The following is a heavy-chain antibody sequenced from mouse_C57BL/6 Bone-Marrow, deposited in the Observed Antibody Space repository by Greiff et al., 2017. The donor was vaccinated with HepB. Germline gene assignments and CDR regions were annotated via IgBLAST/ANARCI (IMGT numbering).Heavy chain of an antibody. J-gene: IGHJ1*03. CDR3: ARDFAYYGSKDWYFDV. CDR2: INPYNGGT. CDR1: GYTFTDYY. D-gene: IGHD1-1*01. V-gene: IGHV1-19*01. Sequence: VQLKESGPVLVKPGASVKMSCKASGYTFTDYYMNWVKQSHGKSLEWIGVINPYNGGTSYNQKFKGKATLTVDKSSSTAYMELNSLTSEDSAVYYCARDFAYYGSKDWYFDVWGTGTTVTVSS.